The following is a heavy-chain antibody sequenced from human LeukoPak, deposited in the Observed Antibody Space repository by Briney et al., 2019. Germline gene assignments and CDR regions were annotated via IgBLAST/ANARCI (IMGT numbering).Heavy chain of an antibody. V-gene: IGHV1-2*02. CDR1: GYTFTGYY. CDR2: INPNSGGT. D-gene: IGHD2-15*01. CDR3: ARGGLGYCSGGSCYEAFDI. Sequence: ASVKVSCKAPGYTFTGYYMHWVRQAPGQGLEWMGWINPNSGGTNYAQKFQGRVTMTRDTSISTAYMELSRLRSDDTAVYYCARGGLGYCSGGSCYEAFDIWGQGPMVTVSS. J-gene: IGHJ3*02.